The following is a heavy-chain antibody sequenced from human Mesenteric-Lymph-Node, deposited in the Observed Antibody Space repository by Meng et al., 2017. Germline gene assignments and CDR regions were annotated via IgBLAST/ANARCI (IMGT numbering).Heavy chain of an antibody. J-gene: IGHJ4*02. V-gene: IGHV4-34*01. CDR1: GGSFSGYY. CDR2: IYHSGST. CDR3: ARVRYYDSSGYYLVLPYYFDY. Sequence: SQTLSLTCAVYGGSFSGYYWSWIRQPPGKGLEWIGSIYHSGSTYYNPSLKSRVTISVDTSKNQFSLKLSSVTAADTAVYYCARVRYYDSSGYYLVLPYYFDYWGQGTLVTVSS. D-gene: IGHD3-22*01.